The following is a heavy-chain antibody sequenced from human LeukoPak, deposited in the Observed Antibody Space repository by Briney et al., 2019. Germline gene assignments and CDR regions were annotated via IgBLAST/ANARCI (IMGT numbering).Heavy chain of an antibody. D-gene: IGHD3-10*01. V-gene: IGHV1-2*02. CDR3: ARETQRGHNWFDP. J-gene: IGHJ5*02. CDR2: MNPNSGGT. CDR1: GYTFTNYD. Sequence: ASVKVSCKASGYTFTNYDINWVRQATGQGLEWMGWMNPNSGGTNYAQKFQGRVTMTRDTSISTAYMELSRLRSDDTAVYYCARETQRGHNWFDPWGQGTLVTVSS.